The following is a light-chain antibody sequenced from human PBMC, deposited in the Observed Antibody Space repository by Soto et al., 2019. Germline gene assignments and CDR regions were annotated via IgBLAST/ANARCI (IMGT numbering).Light chain of an antibody. Sequence: QAVVTQSPSASASLGASVKLTCTLSSGHSSYAIAWHQQQPEKGPRYLMKLNSDGSHSKGDGIPDRFSGSSSGAERYLTVSSLQAEDEAYYYCQTWGTGIHVVFGGGTKLTVL. V-gene: IGLV4-69*01. CDR1: SGHSSYA. J-gene: IGLJ2*01. CDR2: LNSDGSH. CDR3: QTWGTGIHVV.